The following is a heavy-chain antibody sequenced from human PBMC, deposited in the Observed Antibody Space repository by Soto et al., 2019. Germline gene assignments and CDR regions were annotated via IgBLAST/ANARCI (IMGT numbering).Heavy chain of an antibody. V-gene: IGHV1-2*04. CDR3: ARGFTCNPFDH. CDR1: GYTFRGYF. CDR2: INPNSGAT. Sequence: QVQLVQSGAEVKKPGASVKVSCKASGYTFRGYFIHWGRQAPGQGLEWVGWINPNSGATEYAQKFQGLVTMTRDTSISTAYMELNRLKSDDTAVYYCARGFTCNPFDHWGQGTLVTVSS. J-gene: IGHJ4*02.